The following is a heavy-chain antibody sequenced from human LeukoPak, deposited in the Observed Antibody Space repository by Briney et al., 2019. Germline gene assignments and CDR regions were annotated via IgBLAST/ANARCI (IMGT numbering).Heavy chain of an antibody. D-gene: IGHD6-13*01. CDR2: IYHSGST. J-gene: IGHJ4*02. V-gene: IGHV4-39*07. CDR3: AREGIAAPFNY. CDR1: GGSISSSSYY. Sequence: SETLSLTCTVSGGSISSSSYYWGWIRQPPGKGLEWIGSIYHSGSTYYNPSLKSRVTISADTSKNQFSLKLSSVTAADTAVYYCAREGIAAPFNYWGQGTLVTVSS.